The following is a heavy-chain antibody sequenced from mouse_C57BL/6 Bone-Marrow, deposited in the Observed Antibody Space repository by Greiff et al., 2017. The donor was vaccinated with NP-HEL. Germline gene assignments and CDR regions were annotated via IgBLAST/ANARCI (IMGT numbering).Heavy chain of an antibody. Sequence: VQLKESGAELVKPGASVKLSCTASGFNIKDYYMHWVKQRTEQGLEWIGRIDPEDGETKYAPEFQGKATITADTSSNTAYLQLSSLTSEDTAVYYCAEIPAYYSNYHVGYWGQGTTLTVSS. V-gene: IGHV14-2*01. D-gene: IGHD2-5*01. CDR2: IDPEDGET. CDR1: GFNIKDYY. CDR3: AEIPAYYSNYHVGY. J-gene: IGHJ2*01.